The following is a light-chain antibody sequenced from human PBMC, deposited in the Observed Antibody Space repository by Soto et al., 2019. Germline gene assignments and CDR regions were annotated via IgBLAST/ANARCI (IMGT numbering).Light chain of an antibody. Sequence: EILLTQSPAPLSVSPGETATLSCRSSQNVLSDLAWYQQKPGQAPRLLIYGASTRATGIPARFSGSGSGTEFTLTISNLQSEDFAVYYCQQYAKWPPQTFGQGTKVDIK. J-gene: IGKJ1*01. CDR3: QQYAKWPPQT. CDR1: QNVLSD. V-gene: IGKV3-15*01. CDR2: GAS.